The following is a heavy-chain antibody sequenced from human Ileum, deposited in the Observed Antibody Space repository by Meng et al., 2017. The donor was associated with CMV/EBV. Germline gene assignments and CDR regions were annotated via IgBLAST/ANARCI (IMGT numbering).Heavy chain of an antibody. V-gene: IGHV4-59*01. Sequence: GSLRLSCTISGGSISDYSWNWIRQPPGKGLEWIGYMSYSGNTKDNPSLESRVIITTDTSQNQFSLKLNSVTAADTAVYYCARETYTDGFDIWGQGTMVTVSS. CDR3: ARETYTDGFDI. CDR2: MSYSGNT. J-gene: IGHJ3*02. CDR1: GGSISDYS.